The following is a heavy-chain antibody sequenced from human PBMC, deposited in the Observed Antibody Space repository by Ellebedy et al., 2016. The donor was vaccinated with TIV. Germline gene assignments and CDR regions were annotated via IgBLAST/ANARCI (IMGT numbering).Heavy chain of an antibody. CDR2: IIGSGGNT. CDR3: ARSPKDHFYHGMDV. V-gene: IGHV3-23*01. D-gene: IGHD2/OR15-2a*01. Sequence: GGSLRLSCAVSGFSFSNFAMNWVRQAPGKGLEWVTGIIGSGGNTKYVDSVKGRFTISRDNSKNTLFLQMNSPRGEDTAVYYCARSPKDHFYHGMDVWGQGTTVTVSS. CDR1: GFSFSNFA. J-gene: IGHJ6*02.